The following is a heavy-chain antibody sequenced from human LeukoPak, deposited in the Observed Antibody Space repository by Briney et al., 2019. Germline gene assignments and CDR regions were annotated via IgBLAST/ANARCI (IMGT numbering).Heavy chain of an antibody. CDR2: IYYSGST. D-gene: IGHD6-25*01. Sequence: SETLSLTCTVSGGSISSYYWSWIRQPPGKGLEWIGYIYYSGSTNYNPSLKSRVTISVDTSKNQFSLKLSSVAAADTAVYYCARRNGYYFDYWGQGTLVTVSS. J-gene: IGHJ4*02. CDR3: ARRNGYYFDY. V-gene: IGHV4-59*08. CDR1: GGSISSYY.